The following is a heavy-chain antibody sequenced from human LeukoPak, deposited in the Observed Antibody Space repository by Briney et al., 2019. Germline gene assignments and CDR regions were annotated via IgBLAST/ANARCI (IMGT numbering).Heavy chain of an antibody. D-gene: IGHD3-16*01. V-gene: IGHV3-11*04. Sequence: VSYSDSSGRTINYADSVQGRFTNSRENAKNSLYLQMNSLRAEDTAVYYCARDMGVGYFDYWGQGTLVTVSS. J-gene: IGHJ4*02. CDR2: SDSSGRTI. CDR3: ARDMGVGYFDY.